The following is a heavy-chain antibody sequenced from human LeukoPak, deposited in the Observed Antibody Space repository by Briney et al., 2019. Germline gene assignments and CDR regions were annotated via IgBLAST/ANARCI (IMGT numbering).Heavy chain of an antibody. CDR2: VDPEDGET. Sequence: ASVKVSCKVSGYTFTDYYMHWVQQAPGKGLEWMGLVDPEDGETIYAEKFQGRVTITADTSTDTAYMELSSLRSEDTAVYYCARGGYGRNLKESLAYWGQGTLVTVSS. CDR3: ARGGYGRNLKESLAY. D-gene: IGHD3-3*02. V-gene: IGHV1-69-2*01. CDR1: GYTFTDYY. J-gene: IGHJ4*02.